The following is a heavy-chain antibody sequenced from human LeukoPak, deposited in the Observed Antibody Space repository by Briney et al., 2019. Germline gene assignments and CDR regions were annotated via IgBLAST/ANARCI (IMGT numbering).Heavy chain of an antibody. V-gene: IGHV4-59*01. CDR1: GDSITSTF. CDR3: ARGEFPNY. CDR2: IYYTGIT. Sequence: PSETLSLTCTVSGDSITSTFWNWIRQPPGRGLEWIGYIYYTGITNYNPSLKSRVTISLDTSKKQFSLKMTSVTAADTAVYYCARGEFPNYWGQGTLVTVSS. D-gene: IGHD3-10*01. J-gene: IGHJ4*02.